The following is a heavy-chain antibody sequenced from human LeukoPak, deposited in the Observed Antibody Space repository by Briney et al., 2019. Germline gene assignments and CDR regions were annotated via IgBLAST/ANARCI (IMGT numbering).Heavy chain of an antibody. D-gene: IGHD3-22*01. Sequence: ASVKVSCKASGYSFTSHYMHWVRQAPGQGLEWMGWISAYNGNTNYAQKLQGRVTMTTDTSTSTAYMELRSLRSDDTAVYYCARDEGYYYDSSGPTTFDYWGQGTLVTVSS. CDR3: ARDEGYYYDSSGPTTFDY. V-gene: IGHV1-18*04. CDR1: GYSFTSHY. CDR2: ISAYNGNT. J-gene: IGHJ4*02.